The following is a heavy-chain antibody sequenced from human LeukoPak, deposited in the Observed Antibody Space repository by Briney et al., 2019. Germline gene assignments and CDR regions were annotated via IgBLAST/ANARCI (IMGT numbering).Heavy chain of an antibody. CDR2: ISGSGGST. V-gene: IGHV3-23*01. CDR1: GFTFDDYA. CDR3: AKDVAVAGTDYFDY. Sequence: GRSLRLSCAASGFTFDDYAMSWVRQAPGKGLEWVSAISGSGGSTYYADSVKGRFTISRDNSKNTLYLQMNSLRAEDTAVYYCAKDVAVAGTDYFDYWGQGTLVTVSS. D-gene: IGHD6-19*01. J-gene: IGHJ4*02.